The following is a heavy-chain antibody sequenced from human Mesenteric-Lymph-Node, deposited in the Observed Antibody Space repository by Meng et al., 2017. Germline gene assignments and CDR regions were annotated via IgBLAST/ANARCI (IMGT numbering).Heavy chain of an antibody. Sequence: QLQLQESGPGLVKPSETLSLPCTASGGSISSSTYYWGWIRQPPGKGLEWIGSIYYSGRTYYNPSLKSRVTMSVDTSKNQFSLKLSSVTAADTAVYYCARLWFGERPPDYWVHVTLVTVSS. J-gene: IGHJ4*01. D-gene: IGHD3-10*01. CDR2: IYYSGRT. CDR1: GGSISSSTYY. CDR3: ARLWFGERPPDY. V-gene: IGHV4-39*01.